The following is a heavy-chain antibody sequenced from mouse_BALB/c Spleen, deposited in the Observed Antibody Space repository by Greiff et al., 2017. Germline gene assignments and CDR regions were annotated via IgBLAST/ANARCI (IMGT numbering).Heavy chain of an antibody. J-gene: IGHJ3*01. D-gene: IGHD2-4*01. Sequence: VKLVESGAELVKPGASVKLSCKASGYTFTSYYMYWVKQRPGQGLEWIGEINPSNGGTNFNEKFKSKATLTVDKSSSTAYMQLSSLTSEDSAVYYCTRCDYDGAWFAYWGQGTLVTVSA. CDR1: GYTFTSYY. CDR2: INPSNGGT. CDR3: TRCDYDGAWFAY. V-gene: IGHV1S81*02.